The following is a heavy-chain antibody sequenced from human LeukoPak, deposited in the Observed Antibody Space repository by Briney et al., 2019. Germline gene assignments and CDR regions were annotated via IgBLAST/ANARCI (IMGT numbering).Heavy chain of an antibody. CDR1: GFTFDDYA. CDR2: ISWNSGSI. V-gene: IGHV3-9*01. D-gene: IGHD1-26*01. Sequence: GGSLRLSCAASGFTFDDYAMHWVRQAPGKGLEWVSGISWNSGSIGYADSVKGRFTISRNNAKNSLYLQMNSLRAEDTALYYCAKDIGGATSYWGQGTLVTVSS. CDR3: AKDIGGATSY. J-gene: IGHJ4*02.